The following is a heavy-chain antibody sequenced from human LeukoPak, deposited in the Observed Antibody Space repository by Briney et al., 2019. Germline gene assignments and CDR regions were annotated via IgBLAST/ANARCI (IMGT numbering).Heavy chain of an antibody. D-gene: IGHD6-19*01. V-gene: IGHV3-43*01. CDR3: AKDILGGSGWLDY. J-gene: IGHJ4*02. Sequence: PGGSLRLSCAASGFTFDEYGMHWVRQAPGKGLEWVSLITWDGGSTYYSGSVKGRFTISRDNSKNSLYLQMNSLRNEDTAFYYCAKDILGGSGWLDYWGQGTLVTVSS. CDR1: GFTFDEYG. CDR2: ITWDGGST.